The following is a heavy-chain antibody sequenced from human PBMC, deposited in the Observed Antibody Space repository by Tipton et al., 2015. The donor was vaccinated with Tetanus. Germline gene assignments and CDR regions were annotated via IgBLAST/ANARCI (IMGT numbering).Heavy chain of an antibody. CDR1: GGSISSYY. J-gene: IGHJ4*02. CDR3: ARGVWFGPGPKYYFDY. Sequence: TLSLTCTVSGGSISSYYWSWIRQPPGKGPEWIGYIYYSGSTYYNPSLQSRVTISLDTSKNQFSLNLTSVTAADTAVYYCARGVWFGPGPKYYFDYWGQGTLVTVSS. CDR2: IYYSGST. V-gene: IGHV4-59*12. D-gene: IGHD3-10*01.